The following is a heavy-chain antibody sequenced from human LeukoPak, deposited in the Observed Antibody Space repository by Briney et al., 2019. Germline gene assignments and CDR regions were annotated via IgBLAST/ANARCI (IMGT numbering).Heavy chain of an antibody. D-gene: IGHD6-13*01. CDR1: GFTFSSYS. CDR3: ARDRTGYSSSWYEGYFDY. Sequence: PGGSLRLSCAASGFTFSSYSMNWVRQAPGKGLEWVSSISSSSSYIYYADSVKGRFTISRDNAKNSLYLQMNSLRAEDTAVYYCARDRTGYSSSWYEGYFDYWGQGTLVTVSS. J-gene: IGHJ4*02. V-gene: IGHV3-21*01. CDR2: ISSSSSYI.